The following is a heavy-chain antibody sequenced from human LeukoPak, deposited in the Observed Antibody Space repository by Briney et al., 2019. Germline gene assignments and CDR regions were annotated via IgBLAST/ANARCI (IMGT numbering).Heavy chain of an antibody. J-gene: IGHJ6*02. D-gene: IGHD5-24*01. V-gene: IGHV4-4*07. Sequence: SETLSLTCTVSGGSISSYYWSWIRQPAGKGLEWIGRIYTSGGTNYNPSLKSRVTMSVDTSKNQFSLKLSSVTAADTAVYYCARDGRDGYNTRAPPYGMDVWGQGTTVTVSS. CDR2: IYTSGGT. CDR1: GGSISSYY. CDR3: ARDGRDGYNTRAPPYGMDV.